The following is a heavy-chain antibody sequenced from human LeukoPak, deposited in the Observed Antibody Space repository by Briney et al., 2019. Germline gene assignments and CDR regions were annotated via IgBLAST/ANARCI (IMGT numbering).Heavy chain of an antibody. J-gene: IGHJ4*02. Sequence: GGSLRLSCAASGFTFSNYGMHWVRQAPGKGLEWVAVIWYDGSNKYYADSVKGRFTISRDNSKNTLYLQMNSLRAEDTAVYYCAKRSYSSSSGAYFDYWGQGTLVTVSS. D-gene: IGHD6-6*01. CDR1: GFTFSNYG. CDR2: IWYDGSNK. CDR3: AKRSYSSSSGAYFDY. V-gene: IGHV3-30*02.